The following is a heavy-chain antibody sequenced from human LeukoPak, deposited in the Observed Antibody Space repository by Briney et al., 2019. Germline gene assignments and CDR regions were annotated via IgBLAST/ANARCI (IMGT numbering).Heavy chain of an antibody. CDR2: TSAHNDDT. CDR1: GYTFTSYG. CDR3: ARDWDSRNDYFDP. Sequence: ASVKVSCKASGYTFTSYGISWVRQAPGQGLEWMGWTSAHNDDTNYAKTLQGRLTMTTDISTSTAYMELTSLRSDDTAVYYCARDWDSRNDYFDPWGQGTLVIVSS. J-gene: IGHJ4*02. V-gene: IGHV1-18*01. D-gene: IGHD1-1*01.